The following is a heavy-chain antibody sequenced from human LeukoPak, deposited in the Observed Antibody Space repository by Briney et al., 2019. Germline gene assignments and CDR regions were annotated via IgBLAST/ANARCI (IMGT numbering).Heavy chain of an antibody. V-gene: IGHV4-39*01. J-gene: IGHJ6*02. Sequence: SETLSLTCTVSGGSISSSSYYWGWIRQPPGKGLEWIGSIYYSGSTYYNPSLKSRVTISVDTSKNQFSLKLSSVTAADTGVYYCARVSYRPGIAGRNVHYGMDVWGQGTTVTVSS. CDR1: GGSISSSSYY. CDR3: ARVSYRPGIAGRNVHYGMDV. CDR2: IYYSGST. D-gene: IGHD2-21*01.